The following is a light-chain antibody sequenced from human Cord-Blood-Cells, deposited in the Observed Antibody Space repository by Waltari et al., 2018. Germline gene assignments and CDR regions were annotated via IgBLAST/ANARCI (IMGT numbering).Light chain of an antibody. J-gene: IGKJ3*01. CDR3: QQYGSSPFT. CDR2: GAS. V-gene: IGKV3-20*01. CDR1: QSVSSSY. Sequence: EIVLTQSPGTLSLSPGERATLSCRASQSVSSSYLAWYQQKPGQAPRLLIYGASSRDTGLPDRFSGSGSGTDFTLTISRLEPEDFAVYYCQQYGSSPFTCGPGTKVDIK.